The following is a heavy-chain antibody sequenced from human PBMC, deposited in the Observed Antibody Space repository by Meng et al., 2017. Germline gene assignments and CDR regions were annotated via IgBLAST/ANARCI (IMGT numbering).Heavy chain of an antibody. V-gene: IGHV3-20*04. Sequence: GESLKISCAASGFTFDDYGMSWVRQAPGKGLEWASGINWNGGSTGYADSVKGRFTISRDNAKNSLYLQMNSLRAEDTALYYCARDLLRNDGSFDYWGQGTLVTVSS. CDR2: INWNGGST. CDR1: GFTFDDYG. CDR3: ARDLLRNDGSFDY. J-gene: IGHJ4*02. D-gene: IGHD1-1*01.